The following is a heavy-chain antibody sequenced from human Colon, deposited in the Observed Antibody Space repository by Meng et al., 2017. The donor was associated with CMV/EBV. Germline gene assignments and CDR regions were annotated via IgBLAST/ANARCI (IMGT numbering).Heavy chain of an antibody. J-gene: IGHJ6*02. V-gene: IGHV3-21*01. CDR3: AKDRARVGATTYYYYGMDV. D-gene: IGHD1-26*01. CDR1: GFTFSPYS. CDR2: IRSGSRDI. Sequence: GESLKISCAASGFTFSPYSMNWVRQAPGKGLEWVATIRSGSRDISYADSVEGRFTISRDDAKNSLYLEMNSLRAEDTAVYYCAKDRARVGATTYYYYGMDVWGQGTTVTVSS.